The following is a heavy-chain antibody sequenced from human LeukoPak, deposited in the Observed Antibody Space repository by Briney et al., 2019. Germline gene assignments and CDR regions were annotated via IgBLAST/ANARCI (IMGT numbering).Heavy chain of an antibody. Sequence: GGSLRLSCAASGFSFSSYAMTWVRQAPGKGLEWVSSMSSGSTYIYYADSVRGRFTISRDNSKSTLYLQMNSLRAEDTAVYYCARIMYDFWSPRYPLALKYWGQGTPVTVSS. J-gene: IGHJ4*02. CDR1: GFSFSSYA. D-gene: IGHD3-3*01. CDR2: MSSGSTYI. CDR3: ARIMYDFWSPRYPLALKY. V-gene: IGHV3-21*01.